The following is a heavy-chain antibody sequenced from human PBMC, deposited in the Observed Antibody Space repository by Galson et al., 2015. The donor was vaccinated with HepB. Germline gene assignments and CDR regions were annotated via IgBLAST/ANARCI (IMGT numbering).Heavy chain of an antibody. CDR3: AREYYYDSSGYYDAFDI. CDR1: GYTFTSYA. V-gene: IGHV1-3*01. D-gene: IGHD3-22*01. J-gene: IGHJ3*02. CDR2: INAGNGNT. Sequence: SVKVSCKASGYTFTSYAMHWVRQAPGQRLEWMGWINAGNGNTKYSQKFQGRVTITRDTSASTAYMELSSLRSEDTAVYYCAREYYYDSSGYYDAFDIWGQGTMVTVSS.